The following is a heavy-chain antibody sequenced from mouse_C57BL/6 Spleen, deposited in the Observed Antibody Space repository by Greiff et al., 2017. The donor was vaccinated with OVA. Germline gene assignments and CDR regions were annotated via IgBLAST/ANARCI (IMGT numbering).Heavy chain of an antibody. J-gene: IGHJ2*01. CDR3: ARWDYYGSSYDFDY. D-gene: IGHD1-1*01. Sequence: QVQLQQSGAELARPGASVKLSCKASGYTFTSYGISWVKQRTGQGLEWIGEIYPRSGNTYYNEKFKGKATLTADKSSSTAYMELRSLTSEDSAVYFCARWDYYGSSYDFDYWGQGTTLTVSS. CDR2: IYPRSGNT. V-gene: IGHV1-81*01. CDR1: GYTFTSYG.